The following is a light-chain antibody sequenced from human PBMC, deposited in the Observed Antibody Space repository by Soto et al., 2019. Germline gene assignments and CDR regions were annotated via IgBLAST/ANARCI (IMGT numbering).Light chain of an antibody. CDR3: SSYTSSTTYV. CDR2: EVS. V-gene: IGLV2-14*01. Sequence: QSVLTQPASVSGSPGQSITISCTGTSSDVGGYNYVSWYQQHPGKVPKLVIYEVSNRPSGVSSRFSGSKSDNTASLTISGLQAEDEADYYCSSYTSSTTYVFGTGTKLTVL. CDR1: SSDVGGYNY. J-gene: IGLJ1*01.